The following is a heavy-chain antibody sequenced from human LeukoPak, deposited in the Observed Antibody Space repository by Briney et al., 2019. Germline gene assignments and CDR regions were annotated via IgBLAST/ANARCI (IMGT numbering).Heavy chain of an antibody. CDR3: AKYRGYSYIDY. D-gene: IGHD5-18*01. CDR1: GFTFSRYW. Sequence: GGSLRLSCAASGFTFSRYWMSWVRQAPGKGLEWVANIKQDGSEKDYVDSVKGRFTISRDNAKNSLYLQMNSLRAEDTAVYYCAKYRGYSYIDYWGQGTLVTVSS. V-gene: IGHV3-7*01. J-gene: IGHJ4*02. CDR2: IKQDGSEK.